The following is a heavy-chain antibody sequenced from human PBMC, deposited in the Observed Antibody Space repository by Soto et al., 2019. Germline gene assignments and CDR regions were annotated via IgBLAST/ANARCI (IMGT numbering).Heavy chain of an antibody. J-gene: IGHJ4*02. V-gene: IGHV1-18*01. CDR3: ARDGGNGPRPVDY. CDR2: ISAYNGNT. CDR1: GYTFNSYG. Sequence: QVQLVQSGAEVKKPGASVKVSCKASGYTFNSYGISWVRQAPGQGLEGMGWISAYNGNTNYVQKVQGRVTMTKDTTPSTDYMSLGSLRSNNPAVYYWARDGGNGPRPVDYWGQGTLVTVSS. D-gene: IGHD5-12*01.